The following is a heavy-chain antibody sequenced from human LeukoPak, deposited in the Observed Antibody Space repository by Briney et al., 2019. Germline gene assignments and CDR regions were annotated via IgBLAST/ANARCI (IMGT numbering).Heavy chain of an antibody. J-gene: IGHJ4*02. Sequence: GRSLRLSCAASGFTFSSYGVHWVRQAPGKGLEWLAVISYDGSNKFYADSVKGRFTISRDNSKNTLYLQMNSLRAEDTAVYYCAKTPSMVRGFDYWGQGTLVTVSS. CDR2: ISYDGSNK. D-gene: IGHD3-10*01. CDR1: GFTFSSYG. CDR3: AKTPSMVRGFDY. V-gene: IGHV3-30*18.